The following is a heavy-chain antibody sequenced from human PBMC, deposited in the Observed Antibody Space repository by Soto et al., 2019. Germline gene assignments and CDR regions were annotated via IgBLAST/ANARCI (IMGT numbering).Heavy chain of an antibody. CDR2: ISAYNGNT. D-gene: IGHD2-2*01. V-gene: IGHV1-18*01. J-gene: IGHJ6*04. CDR1: GYTFTSYG. Sequence: QVQLVQSRAEVKKPGASVKVSCKACGYTFTSYGISWVRQAPGQGLEWMGWISAYNGNTNYAQKLQGRVTMTTDTCTSTAYMELRSLRSDDTAVYYCARGECSSTSCYGWMDVWGKGTTVTVSS. CDR3: ARGECSSTSCYGWMDV.